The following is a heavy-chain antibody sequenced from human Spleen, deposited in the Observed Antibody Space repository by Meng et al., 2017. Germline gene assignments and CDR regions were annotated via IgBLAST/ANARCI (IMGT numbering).Heavy chain of an antibody. CDR2: IFYSGST. J-gene: IGHJ4*02. CDR1: GGSITNHY. D-gene: IGHD6-13*01. CDR3: ARSPSSSWYKRWDFDY. Sequence: SETLSLTCTVSGGSITNHYWSWIRQPPGEQLEWIGYIFYSGSTNYNPSLKSRVTISVDTSKNQFSLKLSSVTAADTAVYYCARSPSSSWYKRWDFDYWGQGTLVTVSS. V-gene: IGHV4-59*11.